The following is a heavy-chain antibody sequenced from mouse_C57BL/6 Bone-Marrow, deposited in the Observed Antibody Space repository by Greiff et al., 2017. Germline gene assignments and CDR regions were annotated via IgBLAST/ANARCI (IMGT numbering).Heavy chain of an antibody. V-gene: IGHV5-17*01. D-gene: IGHD3-2*02. CDR1: GFTFSDYG. Sequence: EVKVEESGGGLVKPGGSLKLSCAASGFTFSDYGMHWVRQAPEKGLEWVAYISSGSSTIYYADTVKGRFTISRDNAKNTLFLQMTSLRSEDTAMYYCARDSSGYNYAMDYWGQGTSVTVSS. J-gene: IGHJ4*01. CDR2: ISSGSSTI. CDR3: ARDSSGYNYAMDY.